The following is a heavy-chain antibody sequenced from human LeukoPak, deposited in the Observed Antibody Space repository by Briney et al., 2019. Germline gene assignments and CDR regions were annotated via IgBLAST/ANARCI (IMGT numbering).Heavy chain of an antibody. CDR2: INPNSGGT. Sequence: VASVKVSCKASGYTFTGYYMHWVRQAPGQGLEWMGWINPNSGGTNYAQKFQGRVTMTRDTSISTAYMELSRLRSDDTAVYYCARGRHYYDSSGYLRFDYWAREPWSPSPQ. V-gene: IGHV1-2*02. CDR3: ARGRHYYDSSGYLRFDY. CDR1: GYTFTGYY. D-gene: IGHD3-22*01. J-gene: IGHJ4*02.